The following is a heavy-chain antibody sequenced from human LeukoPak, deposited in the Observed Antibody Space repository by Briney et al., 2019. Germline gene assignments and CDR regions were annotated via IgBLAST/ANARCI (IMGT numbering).Heavy chain of an antibody. D-gene: IGHD6-19*01. J-gene: IGHJ4*02. CDR3: AKDLQSSGWLQPYFDY. CDR1: GFTFSSYG. CDR2: IWYDGSNK. Sequence: GRSLRLSCAASGFTFSSYGMHWVRQAPGKGLEWVAVIWYDGSNKYYADSVKGRFTISRDNSKNTLYLEMNSLRAEDTAVYYCAKDLQSSGWLQPYFDYWGRGTLVTVSS. V-gene: IGHV3-33*06.